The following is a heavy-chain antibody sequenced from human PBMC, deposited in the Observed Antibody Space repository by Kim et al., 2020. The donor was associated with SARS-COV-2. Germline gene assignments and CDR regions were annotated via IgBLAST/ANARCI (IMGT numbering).Heavy chain of an antibody. CDR2: IYYSGST. D-gene: IGHD6-13*01. J-gene: IGHJ5*02. Sequence: SETLSLTCTVSGGSISSYYWSWIRQPPGKGLEWIGYIYYSGSTNYNPSLKSRVTISVDTSKNQFSLKLSSVTAADTAVYYCARDIAAARGWFDPWGQGTLVTVSS. V-gene: IGHV4-59*13. CDR1: GGSISSYY. CDR3: ARDIAAARGWFDP.